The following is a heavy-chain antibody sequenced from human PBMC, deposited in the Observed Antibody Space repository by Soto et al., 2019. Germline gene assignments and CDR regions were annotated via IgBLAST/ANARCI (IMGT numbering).Heavy chain of an antibody. CDR2: INWNGGTT. V-gene: IGHV3-20*04. D-gene: IGHD3-10*01. Sequence: PGGSLKLSSVASGFSFADYGMSWVRQVPGKGLEWVSGINWNGGTTHYADSVKGRFTISRDNARNSLYLQMNSLRAEDTALYYCAKSQSPMVRGVIEAFDYWGQGTLVTVSS. CDR3: AKSQSPMVRGVIEAFDY. J-gene: IGHJ4*02. CDR1: GFSFADYG.